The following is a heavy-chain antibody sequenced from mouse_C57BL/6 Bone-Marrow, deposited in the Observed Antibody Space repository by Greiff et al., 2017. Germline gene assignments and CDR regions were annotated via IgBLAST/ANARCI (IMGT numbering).Heavy chain of an antibody. CDR3: SSEGPLGSYFDV. Sequence: QVQLQQSGAELVRPGASVKLSCKASGYTFTSYGMHWVKQRPGQGLEWIGEIDPADGYTNYTQKFKGKSTLTGDKSSSTAYMQLRSLTSEDSAVYSCSSEGPLGSYFDVWGTGTPVTVSS. D-gene: IGHD1-2*01. CDR1: GYTFTSYG. J-gene: IGHJ1*03. CDR2: IDPADGYT. V-gene: IGHV1-69*01.